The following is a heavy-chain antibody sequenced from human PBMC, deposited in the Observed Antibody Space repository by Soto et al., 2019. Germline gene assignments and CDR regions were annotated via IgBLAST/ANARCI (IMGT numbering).Heavy chain of an antibody. J-gene: IGHJ5*01. D-gene: IGHD6-19*01. CDR3: ARGRYSSGWFDS. V-gene: IGHV4-61*01. CDR2: XXXXXXX. CDR1: GGSVSSASYY. Sequence: SETLSLTCTVSGGSVSSASYYWNWIRQPPGQGLXXXXXXXXXXXXXXXPTLKSRVTISVDTSKNQFSLKLSSVTAADTAVYYCARGRYSSGWFDSWGQGTLVTVSS.